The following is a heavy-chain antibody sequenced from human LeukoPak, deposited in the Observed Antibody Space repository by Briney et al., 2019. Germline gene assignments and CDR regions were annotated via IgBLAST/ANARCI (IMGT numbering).Heavy chain of an antibody. CDR3: ARLIWYYYGSGRGYFDY. CDR1: GGSFSGYY. CDR2: INHSGST. D-gene: IGHD3-10*01. Sequence: SETLSLTCAVYGGSFSGYYWSWIRQPPGRGLEWIGEINHSGSTNYNPSLKSRVTISVDTSKNQFSLKLSSVTAADTAVYYCARLIWYYYGSGRGYFDYWGQGTLVTVSS. J-gene: IGHJ4*02. V-gene: IGHV4-34*01.